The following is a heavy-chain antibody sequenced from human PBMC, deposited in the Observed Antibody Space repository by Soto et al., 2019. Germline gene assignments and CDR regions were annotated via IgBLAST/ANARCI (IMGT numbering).Heavy chain of an antibody. CDR1: GVTFISYA. D-gene: IGHD5-12*01. V-gene: IGHV3-30-3*01. Sequence: LRLSCGASGVTFISYAMLRVRQAPGKGLEWWAVISYDGSNKYYEDSVKGQFTISRHNSKPTLYLQMNSMRAEDTAVYYCARSRRGYSGYENDAFDIWGQGTMVTVSS. CDR3: ARSRRGYSGYENDAFDI. J-gene: IGHJ3*02. CDR2: ISYDGSNK.